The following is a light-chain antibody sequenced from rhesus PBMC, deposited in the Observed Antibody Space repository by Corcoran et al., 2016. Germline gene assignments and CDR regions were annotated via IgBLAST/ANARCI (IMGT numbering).Light chain of an antibody. CDR3: SSYGSGSTYI. CDR2: DVS. Sequence: QSALTQPPSVSKSLGQSVTISCTGISRDIGGYNGVSWYQQHSGPAPSLLIYDVSKRPSGVSDRFSGSKSGNTASLTISGLQAEDEADSYCSSYGSGSTYIFGDGTRLTVL. J-gene: IGLJ1*01. V-gene: IGLV2-38*01. CDR1: SRDIGGYNG.